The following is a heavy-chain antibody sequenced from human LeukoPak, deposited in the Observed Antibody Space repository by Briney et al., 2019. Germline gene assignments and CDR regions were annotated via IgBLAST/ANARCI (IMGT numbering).Heavy chain of an antibody. D-gene: IGHD2-2*01. Sequence: KPSETLSLTCTVSSGSITSYYWSWIRQPPGKRLEWIGYIYYSGATTYNPSLESRVTISVDTSKNQFSLNLSSVTAADTAVYYCARIQSSTSHFDYWGQGALVTVSS. J-gene: IGHJ4*02. V-gene: IGHV4-59*01. CDR3: ARIQSSTSHFDY. CDR1: SGSITSYY. CDR2: IYYSGAT.